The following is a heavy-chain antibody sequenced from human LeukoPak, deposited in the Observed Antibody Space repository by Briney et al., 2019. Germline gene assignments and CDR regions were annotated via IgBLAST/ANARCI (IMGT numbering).Heavy chain of an antibody. J-gene: IGHJ4*02. CDR3: ARRGDYGACHDY. CDR2: IYSSGST. V-gene: IGHV4-4*07. Sequence: SETLSLTCPAAGGSISSYYWSWIRQPAGKGLEWIGRIYSSGSTNNSPSLRSRVTMSVDTARNQFSLKINSMTAADTAVYYCARRGDYGACHDYWGQGTLVTVSS. CDR1: GGSISSYY. D-gene: IGHD4/OR15-4a*01.